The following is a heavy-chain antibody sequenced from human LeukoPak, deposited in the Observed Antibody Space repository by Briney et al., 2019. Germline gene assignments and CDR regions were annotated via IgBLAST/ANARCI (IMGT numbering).Heavy chain of an antibody. CDR1: GFTFSNYD. J-gene: IGHJ4*02. D-gene: IGHD6-25*01. V-gene: IGHV3-48*03. CDR2: IDSVGSTI. CDR3: ARETIAAAGPFDY. Sequence: GGSLRLSCAASGFTFSNYDINWVRQAPGKGLEWVSYIDSVGSTIYYSDSVKGRFTVSRDNAKNSLYLQMNSLRAEDTAVYYCARETIAAAGPFDYWGQGTLVTVSS.